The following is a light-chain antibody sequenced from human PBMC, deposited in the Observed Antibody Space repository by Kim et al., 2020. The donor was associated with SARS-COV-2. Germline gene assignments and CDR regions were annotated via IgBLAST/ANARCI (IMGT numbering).Light chain of an antibody. V-gene: IGLV3-21*04. J-gene: IGLJ3*02. CDR3: QVWDSSSDHRV. Sequence: APGKTARITCGRNNIGSNSVHWYQQKPGQAPVLVIYYDSDRPSGIPERFSGSNSGNTATLTISRVEAGDEADYYCQVWDSSSDHRVFGGGTQLTVL. CDR1: NIGSNS. CDR2: YDS.